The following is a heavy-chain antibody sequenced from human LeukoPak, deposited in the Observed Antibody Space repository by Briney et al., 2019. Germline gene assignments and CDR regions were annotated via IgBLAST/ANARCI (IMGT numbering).Heavy chain of an antibody. J-gene: IGHJ4*02. D-gene: IGHD5-24*01. CDR1: GFSFSSYA. Sequence: GGSLRLSCAVSGFSFSSYAMSWVRQAPGKGLEWVSSFSGSGGSTYYADSVKGRFTISRDNSKNTLYLQMISLRAEDTAVYYCAKSGYNRFDYWGQGTLVTVSS. V-gene: IGHV3-23*01. CDR2: FSGSGGST. CDR3: AKSGYNRFDY.